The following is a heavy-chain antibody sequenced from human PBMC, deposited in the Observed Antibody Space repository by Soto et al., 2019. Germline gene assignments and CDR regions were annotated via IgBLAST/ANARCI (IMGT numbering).Heavy chain of an antibody. CDR3: AKYYDSSGYYTFDY. V-gene: IGHV3-23*01. J-gene: IGHJ4*02. CDR2: ISGSGGST. D-gene: IGHD3-22*01. Sequence: PGGSLRLSCAASGFTFSSYAMSWVRQAPGKGLEWVSAISGSGGSTYYADSVKGRFTISRDNSKNTLYLQMNSPRAEDTAVYYCAKYYDSSGYYTFDYWGQGTLVTVSS. CDR1: GFTFSSYA.